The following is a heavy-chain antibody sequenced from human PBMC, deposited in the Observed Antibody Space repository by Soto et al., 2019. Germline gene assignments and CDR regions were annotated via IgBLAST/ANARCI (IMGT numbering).Heavy chain of an antibody. V-gene: IGHV3-NL1*01. J-gene: IGHJ4*02. D-gene: IGHD6-19*01. CDR2: IAFTGSAT. Sequence: GSLRLSCATSGFTFHDYAMSWVRQAPGKGLEWVSAIAFTGSATYYADSVKGRFTISRDNSKNTLYLQMNSLRAEDTAVYYCAKDLEAGTPGDYWGQGTLVTVSS. CDR1: GFTFHDYA. CDR3: AKDLEAGTPGDY.